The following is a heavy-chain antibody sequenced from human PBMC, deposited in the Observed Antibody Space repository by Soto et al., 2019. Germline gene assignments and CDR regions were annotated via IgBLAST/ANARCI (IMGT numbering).Heavy chain of an antibody. J-gene: IGHJ3*02. CDR2: IWYDGSNK. CDR1: GFTFSSYG. V-gene: IGHV3-33*01. Sequence: GGSLRLSCAASGFTFSSYGMHWVRQAPGKGLEWVAVIWYDGSNKYYADSVKGRFTISRDNSKNTLYLQMNSLRAEDTAVYYCAATSDDYGDYSAAFDIWGQGTMVTVSS. D-gene: IGHD4-17*01. CDR3: AATSDDYGDYSAAFDI.